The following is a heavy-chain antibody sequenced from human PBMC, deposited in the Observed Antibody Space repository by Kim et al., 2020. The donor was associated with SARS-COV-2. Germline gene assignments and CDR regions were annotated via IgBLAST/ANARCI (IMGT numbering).Heavy chain of an antibody. D-gene: IGHD5-18*01. V-gene: IGHV3-23*01. CDR3: AKGGYLRIQLWLPFDY. CDR1: GFTFSSYA. CDR2: ISGSGGST. Sequence: GGSLRLSCAASGFTFSSYAMSWVRQAPGKGLEWVSAISGSGGSTYYADSVKGRFTISRDNSKNTLYLQMNSLRAEDTAVYYCAKGGYLRIQLWLPFDYWGQGTLVTVSS. J-gene: IGHJ4*02.